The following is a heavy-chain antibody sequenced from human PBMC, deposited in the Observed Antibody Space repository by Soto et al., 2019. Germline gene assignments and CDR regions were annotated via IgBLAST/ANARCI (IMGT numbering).Heavy chain of an antibody. CDR3: ARGASGSFDN. CDR2: IYYSGST. V-gene: IGHV4-31*11. CDR1: GGSISSGGYY. D-gene: IGHD3-3*01. Sequence: SETLSLTCAVSGGSISSGGYYWSWIRQHPGRGLEWIGYIYYSGSTNYNPALKSRVTISGDTSKNQLSLKLSSVTAADTAVYFCARGASGSFDNWGQGTLVTVS. J-gene: IGHJ4*02.